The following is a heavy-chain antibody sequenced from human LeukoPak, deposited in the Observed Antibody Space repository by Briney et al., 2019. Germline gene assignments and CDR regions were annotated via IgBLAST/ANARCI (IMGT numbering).Heavy chain of an antibody. CDR2: ISAYNGNT. Sequence: SVKFSCKASGTTFTSYGISGVRQAPGQGLGWMGWISAYNGNTNYAQKLQGTVTMTTDTATSTAYMERRSLRADDTAVYYCASSAGYYSWFDPWGQGTLVTVSS. V-gene: IGHV1-18*01. D-gene: IGHD1-26*01. CDR3: ASSAGYYSWFDP. J-gene: IGHJ5*02. CDR1: GTTFTSYG.